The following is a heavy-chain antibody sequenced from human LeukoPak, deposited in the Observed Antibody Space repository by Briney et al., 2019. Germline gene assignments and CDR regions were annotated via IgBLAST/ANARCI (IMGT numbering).Heavy chain of an antibody. Sequence: SETLSLTCTVSGGSISSGDYYWSWIRQPPGKGLEWIGYIYYSGSTYYNPSLKSRVTISVDTSKNQFSLKLSSVTAADTAVYYCARHPTYDSRSPYAFDIWGQGTMVTVSS. CDR3: ARHPTYDSRSPYAFDI. V-gene: IGHV4-30-4*08. J-gene: IGHJ3*02. CDR2: IYYSGST. CDR1: GGSISSGDYY. D-gene: IGHD3-10*01.